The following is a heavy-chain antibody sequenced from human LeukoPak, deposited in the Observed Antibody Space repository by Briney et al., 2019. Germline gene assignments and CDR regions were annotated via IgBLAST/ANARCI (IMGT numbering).Heavy chain of an antibody. Sequence: NPSETLSLTCTVSSGTISSSSYFWGWIRQPPGNGLEWIGNIYYTGSTHYNPSLKSRLIMSVDTSKNQFSLTLSSVTVADTAVYYCARHIVRPTMLIEYWGQGILVTVSS. CDR2: IYYTGST. V-gene: IGHV4-39*01. D-gene: IGHD3-16*01. CDR3: ARHIVRPTMLIEY. CDR1: SGTISSSSYF. J-gene: IGHJ4*02.